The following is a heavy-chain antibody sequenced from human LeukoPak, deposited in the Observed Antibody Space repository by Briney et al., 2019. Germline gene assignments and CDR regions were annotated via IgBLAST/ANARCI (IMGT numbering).Heavy chain of an antibody. CDR3: AKDYCSSTSCYGAFDY. CDR1: GFTFSSYG. CDR2: IRYDGSNK. V-gene: IGHV3-30*02. J-gene: IGHJ4*02. D-gene: IGHD2-2*01. Sequence: GSLRLSCAASGFTFSSYGMHWVRQAPGKGLEWVAFIRYDGSNKYYADSVKGRFTISRDNSKNTLYLQMNSLRAEDTAVYYCAKDYCSSTSCYGAFDYWGQGTLVTVSS.